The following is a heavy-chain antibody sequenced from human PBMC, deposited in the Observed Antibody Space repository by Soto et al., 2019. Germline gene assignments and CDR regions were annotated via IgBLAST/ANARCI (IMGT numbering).Heavy chain of an antibody. CDR1: GLCRNT. CDR3: ARTHFYETGGVFDYFES. Sequence: SVKVSCNASGLCRNTLCLMLQAPGRGLEWLGAVTAFLWTTNYAQKFQGRVSITADESTTTAYLELTSLRSEDTAVYYCARTHFYETGGVFDYFESWGQGTLVTVSS. D-gene: IGHD3-22*01. V-gene: IGHV1-69*13. J-gene: IGHJ4*01. CDR2: VTAFLWTT.